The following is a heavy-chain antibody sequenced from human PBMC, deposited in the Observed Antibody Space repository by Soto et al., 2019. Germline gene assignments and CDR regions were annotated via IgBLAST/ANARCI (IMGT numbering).Heavy chain of an antibody. Sequence: EVQLVESGGGMVQPGGSLRVSCAASGFTLSSYSMHWVRQAPGKGLEWVSYISGSGGTIYYADSVKGRFTISRDNAKNSLSVQMNSLRDEDTAGNFCARETGLRSSGWSYYFDFWGQGTRVTVSS. CDR2: ISGSGGTI. CDR1: GFTLSSYS. V-gene: IGHV3-48*02. J-gene: IGHJ4*02. D-gene: IGHD6-19*01. CDR3: ARETGLRSSGWSYYFDF.